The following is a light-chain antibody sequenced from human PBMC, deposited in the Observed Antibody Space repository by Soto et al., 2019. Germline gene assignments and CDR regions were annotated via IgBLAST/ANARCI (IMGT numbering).Light chain of an antibody. CDR1: EMLLHNDGKTY. CDR2: EVS. Sequence: DIIMTQTPHARYATHGRAAYLSFSAAEMLLHNDGKTYLFWYLQKPGQPPQLIIYEVSKRYSGVPDRLSGSWSGTDFTLQISRVAAEEGGVDDGMKRIEFPITGGQGTRREIK. J-gene: IGKJ5*01. V-gene: IGKV2D-29*01. CDR3: MKRIEFPIT.